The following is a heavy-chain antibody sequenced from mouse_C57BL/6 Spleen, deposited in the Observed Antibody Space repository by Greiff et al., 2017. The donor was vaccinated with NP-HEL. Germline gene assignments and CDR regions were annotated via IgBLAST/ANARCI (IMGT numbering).Heavy chain of an antibody. CDR1: GYTLTDYY. D-gene: IGHD1-1*01. CDR3: ARGYYGFAY. Sequence: EVQLQQSGPELVKPGASVKISCKASGYTLTDYYMNWVKQSHGKSLEWIGDINPNNGGTSYNQKFKGKATLTVDKSSSTAYMELRSLTSEDSAVYYCARGYYGFAYWGQGTLVTVSA. J-gene: IGHJ3*01. V-gene: IGHV1-26*01. CDR2: INPNNGGT.